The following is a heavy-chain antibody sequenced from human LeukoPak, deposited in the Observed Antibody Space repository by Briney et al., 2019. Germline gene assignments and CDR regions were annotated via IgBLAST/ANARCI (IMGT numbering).Heavy chain of an antibody. D-gene: IGHD3-22*01. CDR1: GFTFSDYS. Sequence: GGSLRLSCAASGFTFSDYSMHWVRQAPGKGLNWVAFIRYDGNNKYYADSVKGRFTISRDNSKNTLYLQMNSLRAEDTAVYYCAKATKGDSSGYPEYYFDYWGQGTLVTVSS. V-gene: IGHV3-30*02. CDR2: IRYDGNNK. J-gene: IGHJ4*02. CDR3: AKATKGDSSGYPEYYFDY.